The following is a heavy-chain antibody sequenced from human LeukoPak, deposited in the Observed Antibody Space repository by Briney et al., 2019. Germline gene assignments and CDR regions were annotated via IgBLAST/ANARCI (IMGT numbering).Heavy chain of an antibody. J-gene: IGHJ4*02. CDR2: MNEYGTEK. CDR1: GFTFSRYW. Sequence: PGGSLRLSCAASGFTFSRYWMNWVRQAPGKGLEWVANMNEYGTEKYYVGSVRGRFTISRDNAEKSLFLHMNSLRVEDTAVYRCARVLYGSSVNDIDYWGPGTLVTVSS. CDR3: ARVLYGSSVNDIDY. D-gene: IGHD2-2*01. V-gene: IGHV3-7*01.